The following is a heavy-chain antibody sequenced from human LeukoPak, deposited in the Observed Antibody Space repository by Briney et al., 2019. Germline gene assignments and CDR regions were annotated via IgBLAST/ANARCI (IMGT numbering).Heavy chain of an antibody. CDR3: AREEGIVGASDY. CDR2: IRYDGSNK. D-gene: IGHD1-26*01. J-gene: IGHJ4*02. V-gene: IGHV3-30*02. Sequence: GGSLRLSCAASGFIFSTYGMHWVRQAPGKGLEWVAFIRYDGSNKYYADSVKGRFTISRDNSKNRLYLQMNSLRAEDTAVYYCAREEGIVGASDYWGQGTLVTVSS. CDR1: GFIFSTYG.